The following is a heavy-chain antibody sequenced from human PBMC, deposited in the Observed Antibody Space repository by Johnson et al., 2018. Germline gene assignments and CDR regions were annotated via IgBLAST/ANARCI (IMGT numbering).Heavy chain of an antibody. Sequence: QVQLVESGGGVVQPGRSLRLSCAASGFSFSSYGMDWVRQAPGKGLEWVAVISYDGSNKYYADSVKGRFTISRDNSKNTLYLQMNSLRAEDTAVYYCARDGGVVYYYGMDVWGQGTTVTVSS. D-gene: IGHD2-15*01. CDR1: GFSFSSYG. CDR2: ISYDGSNK. J-gene: IGHJ6*02. CDR3: ARDGGVVYYYGMDV. V-gene: IGHV3-30*03.